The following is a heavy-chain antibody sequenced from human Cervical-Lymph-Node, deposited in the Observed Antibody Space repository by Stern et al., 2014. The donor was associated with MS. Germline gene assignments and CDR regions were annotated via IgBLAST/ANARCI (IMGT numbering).Heavy chain of an antibody. CDR3: ATLYRLRSLDY. CDR2: ISDSGDNT. D-gene: IGHD5-12*01. V-gene: IGHV3-23*04. J-gene: IGHJ4*02. Sequence: EVQLVESGGGLVQPGGSLRLSCAASGFTFSSFAMSWVRQAPGKGLEWVSTISDSGDNTYFADSVKGRFTISRDNSKNTLYLQMNSLRAGDTAVYYCATLYRLRSLDYWGQGTLVTVS. CDR1: GFTFSSFA.